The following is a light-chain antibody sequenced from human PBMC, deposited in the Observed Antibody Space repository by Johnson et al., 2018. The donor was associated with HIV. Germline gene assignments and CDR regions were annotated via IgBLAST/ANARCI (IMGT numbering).Light chain of an antibody. J-gene: IGLJ1*01. V-gene: IGLV1-51*01. CDR1: SSNIGNNY. CDR3: GTGDSSLSAGGYV. Sequence: QSVLTQPPSVSAAPGQKVTISCSGSSSNIGNNYVSWYQQLPGTAPKLLIYDNNKRPSGIPDRFSGSKSGTSATLGITGLQTGVAEDYYCGTGDSSLSAGGYVFGTGTKVTVL. CDR2: DNN.